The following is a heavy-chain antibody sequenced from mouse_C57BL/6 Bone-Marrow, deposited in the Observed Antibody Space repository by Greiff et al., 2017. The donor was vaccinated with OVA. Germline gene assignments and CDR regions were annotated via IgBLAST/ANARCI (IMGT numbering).Heavy chain of an antibody. J-gene: IGHJ3*01. CDR2: IDPENGDT. Sequence: VQLKQSGAELVRPGASVKLSCTASGFNIKDDYMHWVKQRPEQGLEWIGWIDPENGDTEYASKFQGKATITADTSSNTAYLQLSSLTSEYPAVYYCTTWDYGSIAWFAYWGQGTLVTVSA. CDR1: GFNIKDDY. CDR3: TTWDYGSIAWFAY. V-gene: IGHV14-4*01. D-gene: IGHD1-1*01.